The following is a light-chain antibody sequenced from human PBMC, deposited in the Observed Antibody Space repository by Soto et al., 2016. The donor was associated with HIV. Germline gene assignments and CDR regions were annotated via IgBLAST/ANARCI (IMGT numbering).Light chain of an antibody. CDR1: QSISTY. J-gene: IGKJ3*01. Sequence: DIQMTQSPSPLSASVGDRVTITCRASQSISTYVNWYQQKPGKAPKFLIYAASSLETGVPSRFSASGSGTHFTLTISGLHREDIGAYYCQQYASPFYFGPDHIGSQT. CDR2: AAS. V-gene: IGKV1-33*01. CDR3: QQYASPFY.